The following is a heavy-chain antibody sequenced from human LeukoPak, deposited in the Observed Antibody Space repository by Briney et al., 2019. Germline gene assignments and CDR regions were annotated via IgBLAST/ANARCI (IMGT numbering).Heavy chain of an antibody. CDR2: IYYSGST. Sequence: PSETLSLTCTVSGGSISSHYWSWIRQPPGKGLEWIGYIYYSGSTNYNPSLKSRVTISVDTSKNQFSLKLSSVTAADTAVYYCARATYNWNDGDYYYYMDVWGKGTTVTVSS. V-gene: IGHV4-59*11. CDR3: ARATYNWNDGDYYYYMDV. J-gene: IGHJ6*03. CDR1: GGSISSHY. D-gene: IGHD1-20*01.